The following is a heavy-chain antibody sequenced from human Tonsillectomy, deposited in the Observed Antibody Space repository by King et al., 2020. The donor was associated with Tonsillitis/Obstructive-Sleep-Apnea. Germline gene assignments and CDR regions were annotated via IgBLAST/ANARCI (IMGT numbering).Heavy chain of an antibody. CDR2: IYWDDDK. D-gene: IGHD3-3*01. Sequence: TLKESGPTLVKRTQTLTLTCTFSGFSLSTGGVGVGWIRQPPGKALEWLALIYWDDDKRYSPSLRSRLTITKDTSKNQVVLTMTNMDPVDIATYYCARGSYDFDAFDIWGQGTMVTVSS. V-gene: IGHV2-5*02. CDR1: GFSLSTGGVG. CDR3: ARGSYDFDAFDI. J-gene: IGHJ3*02.